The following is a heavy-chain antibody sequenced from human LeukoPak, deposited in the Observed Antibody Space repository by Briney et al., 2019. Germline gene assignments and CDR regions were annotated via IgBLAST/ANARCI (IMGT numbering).Heavy chain of an antibody. CDR2: IIPIFGTA. Sequence: SVKVSCKASGGTFSSYAISWVRQAPGQGLEWMGGIIPIFGTANYAQKFQGRVTITADESTSTAYMELSSLRSEDTAVYYCARDRISDTPHTLTYAFDIWGQGTMVTVSS. CDR3: ARDRISDTPHTLTYAFDI. J-gene: IGHJ3*02. V-gene: IGHV1-69*13. D-gene: IGHD2/OR15-2a*01. CDR1: GGTFSSYA.